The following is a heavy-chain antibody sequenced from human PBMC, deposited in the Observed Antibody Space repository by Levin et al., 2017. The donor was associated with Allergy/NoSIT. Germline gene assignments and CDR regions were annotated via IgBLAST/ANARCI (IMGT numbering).Heavy chain of an antibody. Sequence: GGSLRLSCAASGFTFSDYYMSWIRQAPGKGLEWVSYISSSSSYTNYADSVKGRFTISRDNAKNSLYLQMNSLRAEDTAVYYCARIYDSSGYYYASRAFDIWGQGTMVTVSS. V-gene: IGHV3-11*03. CDR2: ISSSSSYT. D-gene: IGHD3-22*01. CDR1: GFTFSDYY. CDR3: ARIYDSSGYYYASRAFDI. J-gene: IGHJ3*02.